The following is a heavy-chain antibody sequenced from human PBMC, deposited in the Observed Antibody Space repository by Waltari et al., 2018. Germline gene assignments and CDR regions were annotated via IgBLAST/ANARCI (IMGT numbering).Heavy chain of an antibody. CDR1: GGSISSGGYS. V-gene: IGHV4-30-2*01. CDR2: IYHSGST. D-gene: IGHD2-15*01. Sequence: QLQLQESGSGLVKPSQTLSLTCAVSGGSISSGGYSWSWIRQPPGKGLEWIGYIYHSGSTYYNPSLKSRVTISVDRSKNHFSLKLSSVTAADTAVYYCAREGGGNTDAFDIWGQGTMVTVSS. J-gene: IGHJ3*02. CDR3: AREGGGNTDAFDI.